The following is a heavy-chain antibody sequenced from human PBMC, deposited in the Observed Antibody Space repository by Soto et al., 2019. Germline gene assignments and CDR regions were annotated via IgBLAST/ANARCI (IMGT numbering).Heavy chain of an antibody. J-gene: IGHJ4*02. V-gene: IGHV5-51*01. Sequence: PGESLKISCKGSGYSFTSYWIGWVRQMPGKGLEWMGIIYPGDSDTRYSPSFQGQVTISADKSISTAYLQWSSLKASDTAMYYCARTTYYDFWSGYYPYYFDYWGQGTLVTVS. D-gene: IGHD3-3*01. CDR3: ARTTYYDFWSGYYPYYFDY. CDR1: GYSFTSYW. CDR2: IYPGDSDT.